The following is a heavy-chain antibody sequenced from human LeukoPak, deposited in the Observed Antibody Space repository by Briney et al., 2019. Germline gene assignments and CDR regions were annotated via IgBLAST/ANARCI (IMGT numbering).Heavy chain of an antibody. Sequence: GGSLRLSCAASGFTFSSYSMNWVRQAPGKGLEWVSSISSSSSYIYYADSVKGRFTISRDNAKNSLYLQMNSLRAEDTVVYYCARGWEVTTPTDYWGQGTLVTVSS. V-gene: IGHV3-21*01. D-gene: IGHD4-17*01. CDR1: GFTFSSYS. CDR2: ISSSSSYI. CDR3: ARGWEVTTPTDY. J-gene: IGHJ4*02.